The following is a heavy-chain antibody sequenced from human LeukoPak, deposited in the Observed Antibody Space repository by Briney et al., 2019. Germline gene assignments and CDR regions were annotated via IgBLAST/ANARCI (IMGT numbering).Heavy chain of an antibody. CDR3: ATQTTITMVRGVSGGY. J-gene: IGHJ4*02. V-gene: IGHV3-74*01. CDR2: INSDGSST. CDR1: GFTFSSYW. D-gene: IGHD3-10*01. Sequence: GGSLRLSCAASGFTFSSYWMHWVRQAPGKGLVWVSRINSDGSSTSYADSVKGRFTISRDNAKNTLYLQMNSLRAEDTAVYYCATQTTITMVRGVSGGYWGQGTLVTVSS.